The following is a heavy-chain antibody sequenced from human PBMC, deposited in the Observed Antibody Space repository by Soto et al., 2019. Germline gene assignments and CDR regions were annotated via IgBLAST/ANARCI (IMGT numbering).Heavy chain of an antibody. CDR2: IIPIFGTA. J-gene: IGHJ5*02. D-gene: IGHD6-19*01. CDR1: GGTFSSYA. V-gene: IGHV1-69*13. CDR3: ARVISSGCYKWFDP. Sequence: SVKVSCKASGGTFSSYAISWVRQAPGQGLEWMGGIIPIFGTANYAQKFQGRVTITADESTSTAYMELSSLRSEDTAVYYCARVISSGCYKWFDPWCPGTLVSVFS.